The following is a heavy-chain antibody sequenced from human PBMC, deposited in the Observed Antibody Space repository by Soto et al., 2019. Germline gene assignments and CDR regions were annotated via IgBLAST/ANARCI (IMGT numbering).Heavy chain of an antibody. CDR1: AGSISSCSHY. D-gene: IGHD1-26*01. J-gene: IGHJ5*02. CDR3: ARHSTAYSKSCPYNWFDP. V-gene: IGHV4-39*01. Sequence: SETLSLTCTVAAGSISSCSHYWGWLRQPSGKGLEWIGSIFYSGSTNYNPSLKSRVTIYVNTSKDQFTRKLNSVTAADTSVYFCARHSTAYSKSCPYNWFDPWGLGTLVTVSS. CDR2: IFYSGST.